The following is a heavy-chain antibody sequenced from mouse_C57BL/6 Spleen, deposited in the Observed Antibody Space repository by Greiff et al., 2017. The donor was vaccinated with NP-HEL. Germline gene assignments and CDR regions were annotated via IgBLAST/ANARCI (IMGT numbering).Heavy chain of an antibody. Sequence: EVHLVESGGGLVKPGGSLKLSCAASGFTFSDYGMHWVRQAPEKGLEWVAYISSGSSTIYYADTVKGRFTISRDNAKNTLFLQMTSLRSEDTAMYYCARRAYYGSSYYAMDYWGQGTSVTVSS. V-gene: IGHV5-17*01. CDR1: GFTFSDYG. D-gene: IGHD1-1*01. CDR3: ARRAYYGSSYYAMDY. J-gene: IGHJ4*01. CDR2: ISSGSSTI.